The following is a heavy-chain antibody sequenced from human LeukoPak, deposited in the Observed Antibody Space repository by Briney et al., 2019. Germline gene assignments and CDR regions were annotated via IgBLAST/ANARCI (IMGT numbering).Heavy chain of an antibody. CDR3: ATEASGSSYYFDY. V-gene: IGHV1-24*01. J-gene: IGHJ4*02. Sequence: SVKVSCKVSGYTLTELSMHWVRQAPGKGLEWMGGLDPEDGETIYAQKFQGRVTMTEDTSTDTAYMELSSLRSEDTAVYYCATEASGSSYYFDYWGQGTLVTVSS. CDR1: GYTLTELS. CDR2: LDPEDGET. D-gene: IGHD1-26*01.